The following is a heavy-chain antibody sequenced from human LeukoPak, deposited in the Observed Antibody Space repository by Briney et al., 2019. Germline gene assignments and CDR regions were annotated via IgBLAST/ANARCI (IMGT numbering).Heavy chain of an antibody. J-gene: IGHJ5*02. CDR2: INHSGST. CDR1: GGSFSGYY. CDR3: ARSYSSSWYVENWFDP. Sequence: PSETLSLTCAVYGGSFSGYYWSWIRQPPGKGLEWIGEINHSGSTNYNPSLKSRVTMSVDTSKNQFSLKLSSVTAADTAVYYCARSYSSSWYVENWFDPWGQGTLVTVSS. V-gene: IGHV4-34*01. D-gene: IGHD6-13*01.